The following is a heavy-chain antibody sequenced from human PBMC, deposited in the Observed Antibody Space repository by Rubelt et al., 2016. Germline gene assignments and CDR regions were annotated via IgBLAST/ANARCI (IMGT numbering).Heavy chain of an antibody. CDR3: ARVGQQLVLDY. Sequence: QVQLQQWGAGLLKPSETLSLTCAVYGGSFSGYYWSWIRQPPGKGLEWIGEINHSGSTNYNPSLKSRVTISVDTSKNQFSLKLSSVTAADTAVYYCARVGQQLVLDYWGQGTLVTVSS. J-gene: IGHJ4*02. CDR2: INHSGST. CDR1: GGSFSGYY. D-gene: IGHD6-13*01. V-gene: IGHV4-34*01.